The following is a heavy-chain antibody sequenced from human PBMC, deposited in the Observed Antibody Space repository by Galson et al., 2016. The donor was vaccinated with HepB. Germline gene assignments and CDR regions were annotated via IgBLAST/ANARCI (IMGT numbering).Heavy chain of an antibody. J-gene: IGHJ6*04. CDR3: AKFYGSGSYSRSTFYFGMDV. Sequence: SLRLSCAASGFFFSTYSMSWVRQAPGKGLEWVASISSSTRYIYYADSVKGRFSISIDNAKNSLSLQMNSLRAEDAAVYYCAKFYGSGSYSRSTFYFGMDVWGKGTTVAVSS. V-gene: IGHV3-21*01. CDR2: ISSSTRYI. CDR1: GFFFSTYS. D-gene: IGHD3-10*01.